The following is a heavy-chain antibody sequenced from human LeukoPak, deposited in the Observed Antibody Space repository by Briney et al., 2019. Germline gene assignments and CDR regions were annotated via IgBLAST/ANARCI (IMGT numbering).Heavy chain of an antibody. J-gene: IGHJ6*03. CDR2: IYHSGST. Sequence: SETLSLTCTVSGYSISSGYYRGWIRQPPGKGLEWIGSIYHSGSTYYNPSLKSRVTISVDTSKNQFSLKLSSVTAADTAVYYCARGKLCSSTSCYYMDVWGKGTTVTVSS. D-gene: IGHD2-2*01. CDR1: GYSISSGYY. CDR3: ARGKLCSSTSCYYMDV. V-gene: IGHV4-38-2*02.